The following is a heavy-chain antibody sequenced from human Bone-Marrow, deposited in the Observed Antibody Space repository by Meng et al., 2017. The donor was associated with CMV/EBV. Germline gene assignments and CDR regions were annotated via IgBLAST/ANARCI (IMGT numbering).Heavy chain of an antibody. V-gene: IGHV3-33*01. CDR1: GFTFSSYG. J-gene: IGHJ4*02. Sequence: GESLKISCAASGFTFSSYGMHWVRQAPGKGLEWVAVIWYDGSNKYYADSVKGRFTISRDNSKNTLYLQMNSLRAEDTAVYYCARERGYSGYEDYWGQGTLVTVSS. CDR2: IWYDGSNK. D-gene: IGHD5-12*01. CDR3: ARERGYSGYEDY.